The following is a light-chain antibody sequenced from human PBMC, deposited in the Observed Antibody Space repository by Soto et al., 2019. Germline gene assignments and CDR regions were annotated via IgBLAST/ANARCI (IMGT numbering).Light chain of an antibody. Sequence: EIVMTQSPATLSVSPEERATLSCRASQSVSSNLAWYQQKPGQAPRLLIYGASTRATGIPARFSGSGSGTEFTLTISSLQSEDVAVYYCQQYDNWPPYTFGQGTKVDIK. CDR3: QQYDNWPPYT. CDR1: QSVSSN. CDR2: GAS. V-gene: IGKV3-15*01. J-gene: IGKJ2*01.